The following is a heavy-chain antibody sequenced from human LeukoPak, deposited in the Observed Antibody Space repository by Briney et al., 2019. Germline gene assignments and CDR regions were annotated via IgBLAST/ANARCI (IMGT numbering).Heavy chain of an antibody. V-gene: IGHV3-30-3*01. J-gene: IGHJ1*01. CDR1: GFTFSSYA. D-gene: IGHD3/OR15-3a*01. CDR2: ISYDGSNK. Sequence: PGGSLRLSCAASGFTFSSYAMHWVRQAPGKGLEWVAVISYDGSNKYYADSVEGRFTISRDNSKNTLYLQMNSLRAEDTAVYYCVKDQRTNYYGYFQLWGQGTLVTVSS. CDR3: VKDQRTNYYGYFQL.